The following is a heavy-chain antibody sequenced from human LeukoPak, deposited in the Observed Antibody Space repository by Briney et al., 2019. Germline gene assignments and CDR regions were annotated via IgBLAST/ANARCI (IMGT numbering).Heavy chain of an antibody. CDR1: GGSFSGYY. V-gene: IGHV4-34*01. CDR2: INHSGST. Sequence: PSETLSLTCAVYGGSFSGYYWSWIRQPPGKGLEWLGEINHSGSTNYNPSLKSRVTISVDTSKNQFSLKLSSVTAADTAVYYCARHAVRIAVAADFDYWGQGTLVTVSS. D-gene: IGHD6-19*01. J-gene: IGHJ4*02. CDR3: ARHAVRIAVAADFDY.